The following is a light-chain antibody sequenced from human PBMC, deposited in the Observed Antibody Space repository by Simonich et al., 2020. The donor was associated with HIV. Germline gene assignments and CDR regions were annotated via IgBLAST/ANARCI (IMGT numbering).Light chain of an antibody. CDR2: DAS. Sequence: EIVLTQSPATLSLSPGERATLSCRASQSVSSYLARYQQKPGLAPRLPIYDASNRATGIPARFSGSGSGTDFTLTISSLEPEDFAVYYCQQRSNWPWTFGQGTKVEIK. V-gene: IGKV3-11*01. CDR1: QSVSSY. J-gene: IGKJ1*01. CDR3: QQRSNWPWT.